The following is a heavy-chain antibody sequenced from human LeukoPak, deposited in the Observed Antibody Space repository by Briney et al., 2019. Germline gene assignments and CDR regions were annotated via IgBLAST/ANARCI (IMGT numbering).Heavy chain of an antibody. CDR3: AKQAYYYYYYMDV. CDR1: GFTFSSYG. CDR2: IRYDGSNK. J-gene: IGHJ6*03. Sequence: GGSLRLSCAASGFTFSSYGMHWVRQAPGKGLEWVAFIRYDGSNKYYADSVKGRFTISRDNSKNTLYLQMNSLRAEDTAVYYCAKQAYYYYYYMDVWGKGTTVTISS. V-gene: IGHV3-30*02.